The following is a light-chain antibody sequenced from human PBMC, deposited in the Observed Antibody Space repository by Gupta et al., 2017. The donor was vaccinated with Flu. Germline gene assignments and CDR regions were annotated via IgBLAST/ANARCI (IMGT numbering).Light chain of an antibody. V-gene: IGLV2-11*01. J-gene: IGLJ1*01. Sequence: QSALTQPRSVSGSPGQSITVSCSGTGRDVGAYNYVSWFQQHPGGAPKLIIYDVSERPSGVPDRFSGSKSGRTASLTISGLQADDEADYYCCAYAGDSTYVFGSGTTVTVL. CDR1: GRDVGAYNY. CDR3: CAYAGDSTYV. CDR2: DVS.